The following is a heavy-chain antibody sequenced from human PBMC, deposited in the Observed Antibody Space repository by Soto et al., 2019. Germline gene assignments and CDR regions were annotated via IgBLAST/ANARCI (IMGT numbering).Heavy chain of an antibody. CDR2: MSGSGGST. CDR1: GFTFSSYA. CDR3: AKRAEAGTGQFDY. V-gene: IGHV3-23*01. Sequence: LSLSCAASGFTFSSYAMSWVRQAPGKGLEWGSGMSGSGGSTYYADSVKGRFTRSRDNSKNTLYLQMNSLRAEDRAVYYCAKRAEAGTGQFDYWGQGTLVTVS. J-gene: IGHJ4*02. D-gene: IGHD6-13*01.